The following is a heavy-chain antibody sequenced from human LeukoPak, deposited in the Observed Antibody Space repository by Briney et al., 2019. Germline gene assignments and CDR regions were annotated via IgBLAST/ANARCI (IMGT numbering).Heavy chain of an antibody. V-gene: IGHV3-21*01. J-gene: IGHJ6*02. D-gene: IGHD6-19*01. CDR3: AKAVAATGHYYFGRDV. Sequence: GGSLRLSCAASGFTFNIYSMNRVRQAPGKGLEWVSSISGTSNYIYYADSVKGRLTISRDNSKSTLYLQMNSLRAEDTAVYYCAKAVAATGHYYFGRDVWGQGTTVTVSS. CDR1: GFTFNIYS. CDR2: ISGTSNYI.